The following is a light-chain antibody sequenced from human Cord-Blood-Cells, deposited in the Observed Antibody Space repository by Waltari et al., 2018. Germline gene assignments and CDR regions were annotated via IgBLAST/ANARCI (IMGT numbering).Light chain of an antibody. Sequence: EIVMTQSPATLSVSPGERATLSCRASQSVSSNLAWYQQKPGQAPRLLIDGAATRATGIPARFSGSGSGTKFTLTISSLQSEDFAVYYCQQYNNWPPWTFGQGTKVEIK. CDR2: GAA. J-gene: IGKJ1*01. V-gene: IGKV3-15*01. CDR1: QSVSSN. CDR3: QQYNNWPPWT.